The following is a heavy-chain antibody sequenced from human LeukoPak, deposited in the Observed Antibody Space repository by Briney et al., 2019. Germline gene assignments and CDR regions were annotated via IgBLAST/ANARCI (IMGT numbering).Heavy chain of an antibody. V-gene: IGHV3-23*01. D-gene: IGHD5-18*01. Sequence: GGSLRLSCAASGFTFTSYSMSWVRQAPGKGLEWVSAVSDGGDKAFYAVSVRGRFTISRDNSNNTVYLHMNSLRTEDTAMYYCAKDAGLNSYGSWLDYWGQGTLVTVSS. CDR2: VSDGGDKA. J-gene: IGHJ4*02. CDR1: GFTFTSYS. CDR3: AKDAGLNSYGSWLDY.